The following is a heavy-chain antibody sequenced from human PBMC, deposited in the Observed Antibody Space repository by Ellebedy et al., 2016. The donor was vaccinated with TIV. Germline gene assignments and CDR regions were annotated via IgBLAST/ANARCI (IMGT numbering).Heavy chain of an antibody. V-gene: IGHV4-59*12. J-gene: IGHJ4*02. CDR3: ARDMAPHYYGSGSLGY. CDR1: GGSISSYY. CDR2: IYYSGST. Sequence: GSLRLXXTVSGGSISSYYWSWIRQPPGKGLEWIGYIYYSGSTNYNPSLKSRVTISVDTSKNQFSLKLSSVTAADTAVYYCARDMAPHYYGSGSLGYWGQGTLVTVSS. D-gene: IGHD3-10*01.